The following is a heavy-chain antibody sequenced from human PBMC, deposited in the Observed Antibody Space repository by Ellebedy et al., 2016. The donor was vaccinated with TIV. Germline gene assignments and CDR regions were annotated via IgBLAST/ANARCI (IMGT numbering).Heavy chain of an antibody. V-gene: IGHV4-34*01. CDR1: GGSFSGYY. Sequence: GSLRLXXAVYGGSFSGYYWSWIRQPPGKGLEWIGEINHSGSTNYNPSLKSRVTISVDTSKNQFSLKLSSVTAADTAVYYCARGARVGATNYFDYWGQGTLVTVSS. CDR3: ARGARVGATNYFDY. J-gene: IGHJ4*02. D-gene: IGHD1-26*01. CDR2: INHSGST.